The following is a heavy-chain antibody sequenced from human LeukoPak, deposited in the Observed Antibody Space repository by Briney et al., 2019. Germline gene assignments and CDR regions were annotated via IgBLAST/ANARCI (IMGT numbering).Heavy chain of an antibody. V-gene: IGHV1-2*02. J-gene: IGHJ4*02. Sequence: ASVKVSCTASGYTFSGYYMHWVRQAPGQGLEWMGWINPNSGGTNYAQKFQGRVTMTRDTSISTAYMEMRRLRSDDTAVYYCARLGYSSGSDYWGQGTLVTVSS. CDR1: GYTFSGYY. CDR2: INPNSGGT. CDR3: ARLGYSSGSDY. D-gene: IGHD6-19*01.